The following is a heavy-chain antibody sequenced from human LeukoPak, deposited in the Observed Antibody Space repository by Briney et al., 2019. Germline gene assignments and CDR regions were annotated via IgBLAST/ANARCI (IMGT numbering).Heavy chain of an antibody. CDR2: INPNSGGT. Sequence: ASVKVSCKASGYTFTGYYMHWVRQAPGQGLEWMGWINPNSGGTNYAQKFQGRVTMTRDTSISTAYMELSRLRSDDTAVYYCARDYSSSNPNWFDPWGQGTLVTVSS. CDR1: GYTFTGYY. J-gene: IGHJ5*02. CDR3: ARDYSSSNPNWFDP. D-gene: IGHD6-6*01. V-gene: IGHV1-2*02.